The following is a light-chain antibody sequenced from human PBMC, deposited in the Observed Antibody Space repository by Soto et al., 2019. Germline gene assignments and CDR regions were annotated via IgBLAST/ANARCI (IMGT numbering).Light chain of an antibody. CDR3: QQRSNWPRT. CDR1: QDITTY. J-gene: IGKJ1*01. V-gene: IGKV3-11*01. CDR2: DTF. Sequence: IVLTQSPGSLSLSPGETATLTCRASQDITTYLAWYQQKPGQAPRLFIYDTFNRASSAPDRFSGSGSGTVFTLTITNVAPEDSAVYFCQQRSNWPRTFGQGTKVDIK.